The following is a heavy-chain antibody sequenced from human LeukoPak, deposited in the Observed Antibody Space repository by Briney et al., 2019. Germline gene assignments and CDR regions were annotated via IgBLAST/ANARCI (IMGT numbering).Heavy chain of an antibody. CDR1: GVSFSGYY. CDR3: ARARDYYDSSGYYLYYFDY. Sequence: KPSETLSLTCAVYGVSFSGYYWSWIRQPPGKGLEWIGEINHSGSTNYNPSLKSRVTISVDTSKNQFSLKLSSVTAADTAVYYCARARDYYDSSGYYLYYFDYWGQGTLVTVSS. D-gene: IGHD3-22*01. CDR2: INHSGST. J-gene: IGHJ4*02. V-gene: IGHV4-34*01.